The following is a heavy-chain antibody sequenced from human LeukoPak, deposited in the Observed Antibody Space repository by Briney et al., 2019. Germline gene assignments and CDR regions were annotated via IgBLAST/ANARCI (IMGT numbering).Heavy chain of an antibody. Sequence: SETLSLTCTVSGGSISSSSYYWGWIRQPPGKGLEWIGSIYYSGSTYYNPSLKSRVTISVDTSKNQFSLKLSSVTAADTAVYYCARGFWSRYFDYWGQGTLVIVSS. J-gene: IGHJ4*02. CDR3: ARGFWSRYFDY. D-gene: IGHD2-8*02. CDR1: GGSISSSSYY. CDR2: IYYSGST. V-gene: IGHV4-39*07.